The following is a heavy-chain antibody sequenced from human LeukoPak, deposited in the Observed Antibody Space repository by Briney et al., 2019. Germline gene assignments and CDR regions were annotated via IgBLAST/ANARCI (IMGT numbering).Heavy chain of an antibody. CDR2: ISSSSSTI. Sequence: PGGSLRLSCAASGFTFSSYSMNWVRQAPGKGLEWVSYISSSSSTIYYADSVKGRFTISRDNAKNSLYLQMNSLRAEDTAVYYCARGEQWLVRYWGQGTLVTVSS. J-gene: IGHJ4*02. V-gene: IGHV3-48*01. CDR3: ARGEQWLVRY. D-gene: IGHD6-19*01. CDR1: GFTFSSYS.